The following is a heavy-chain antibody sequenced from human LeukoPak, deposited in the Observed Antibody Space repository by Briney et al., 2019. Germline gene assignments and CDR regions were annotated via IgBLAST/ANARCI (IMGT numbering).Heavy chain of an antibody. V-gene: IGHV3-53*01. CDR1: GLTVANDY. J-gene: IGHJ4*02. Sequence: GGSLRLSCAASGLTVANDYMCWVRQAPGKGLEWVSVVYPSGTTYYADSVKGRFTISGDNSKNTLCLQMNSLRAEDTAVYYCASGMGRSWSLDNWGQGTLVTVSS. CDR2: VYPSGTT. D-gene: IGHD6-13*01. CDR3: ASGMGRSWSLDN.